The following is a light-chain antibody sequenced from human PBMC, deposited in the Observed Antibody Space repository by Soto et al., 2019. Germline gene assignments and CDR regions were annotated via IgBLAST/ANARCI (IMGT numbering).Light chain of an antibody. CDR1: SSDVGGYDY. CDR3: SSYTRSSLYV. V-gene: IGLV2-14*03. J-gene: IGLJ1*01. Sequence: QSALTQPASVSGSPGQSITISCTGTSSDVGGYDYVSWYQHHPGKAPKLMIYDVSNRPSGVSNRFSGSKSGNTASLTISGLQAEDEADYYCSSYTRSSLYVFGTVTKVTGL. CDR2: DVS.